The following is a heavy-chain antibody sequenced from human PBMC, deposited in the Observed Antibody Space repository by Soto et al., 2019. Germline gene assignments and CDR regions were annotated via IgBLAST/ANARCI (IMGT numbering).Heavy chain of an antibody. CDR3: ARGDTMVRGTILDYFDY. Sequence: EVQLVESGGGLVQPGGSLRLSCAASGFTFSSYDMHWVRQTTGKGLEWVSAIGTAGDTYYPGSVKGRFTISRENAKNSLYLQMTSLRAGDPAVYYCARGDTMVRGTILDYFDYWGQGTLVTVSS. V-gene: IGHV3-13*04. J-gene: IGHJ4*02. D-gene: IGHD3-10*01. CDR2: IGTAGDT. CDR1: GFTFSSYD.